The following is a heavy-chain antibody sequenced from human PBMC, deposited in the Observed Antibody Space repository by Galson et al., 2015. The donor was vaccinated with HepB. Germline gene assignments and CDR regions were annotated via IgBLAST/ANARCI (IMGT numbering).Heavy chain of an antibody. CDR3: ARDQPELGDAFDI. D-gene: IGHD6-13*01. CDR1: GSTFTSYG. V-gene: IGHV1-18*01. J-gene: IGHJ3*02. Sequence: SVKVSCKASGSTFTSYGISWVRQAPGQGLEWMGWISAYNGNTNYAQKLQGRVTMTTDTSTSTAYMELRSLRSDDTAVYYCARDQPELGDAFDIWGQGTMVTVSS. CDR2: ISAYNGNT.